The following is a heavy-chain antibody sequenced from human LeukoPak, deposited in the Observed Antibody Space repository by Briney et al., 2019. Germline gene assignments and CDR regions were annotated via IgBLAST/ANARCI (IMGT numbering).Heavy chain of an antibody. Sequence: SETLSLTCTVSGGSISSYYWSWIRQPPGKGLEWIGYIYYSGSTNYNPSLKSRVTISVDTSKNQFSLKLSSVTAADTAVYYCATSPPNYCSGGSCPGFGFDYWGQGTLVTVS. V-gene: IGHV4-59*01. CDR2: IYYSGST. D-gene: IGHD2-15*01. CDR3: ATSPPNYCSGGSCPGFGFDY. CDR1: GGSISSYY. J-gene: IGHJ4*02.